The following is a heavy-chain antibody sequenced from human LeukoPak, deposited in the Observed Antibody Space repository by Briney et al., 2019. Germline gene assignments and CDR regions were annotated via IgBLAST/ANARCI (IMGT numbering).Heavy chain of an antibody. CDR1: GYTFTGYY. D-gene: IGHD3-22*01. V-gene: IGHV1-2*02. Sequence: GASVKVSCKASGYTFTGYYMHWVRQAPGQGLEWMGWINPNSGGTNYAQKFQGRVTMTRDTSISTAYMELSRLRSDDTAVYYCADLYYDSGGDPFDIWGQGTMVTVSS. CDR2: INPNSGGT. CDR3: ADLYYDSGGDPFDI. J-gene: IGHJ3*02.